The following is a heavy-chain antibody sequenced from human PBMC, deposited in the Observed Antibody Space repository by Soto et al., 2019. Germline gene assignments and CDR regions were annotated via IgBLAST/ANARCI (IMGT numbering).Heavy chain of an antibody. V-gene: IGHV3-23*01. CDR3: AKVRMGCYDSSGYFDY. CDR1: GFTFSSYA. Sequence: GGSLRLSCAASGFTFSSYAMSWVRQAPGKGLEWVSAISGSGGSTYYADSVKGRFTISRDNSKNTLYLQMNSLRAEDTAVYYCAKVRMGCYDSSGYFDYWGQGTLVTVSS. J-gene: IGHJ4*02. D-gene: IGHD3-22*01. CDR2: ISGSGGST.